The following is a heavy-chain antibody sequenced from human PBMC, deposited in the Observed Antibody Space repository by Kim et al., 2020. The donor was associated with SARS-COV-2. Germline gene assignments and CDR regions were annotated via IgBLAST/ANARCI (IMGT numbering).Heavy chain of an antibody. Sequence: SETLSLTCGVYGGSFSGYYWSWIRQPPGKGLEWIGEINHSGSTNYNPSLKSRVNISVDTSKNQFSLKLSSVTAADTAVYYCAKSGSRPYDYWGQGPLVTV. D-gene: IGHD1-26*01. CDR3: AKSGSRPYDY. J-gene: IGHJ4*02. V-gene: IGHV4-34*01. CDR2: INHSGST. CDR1: GGSFSGYY.